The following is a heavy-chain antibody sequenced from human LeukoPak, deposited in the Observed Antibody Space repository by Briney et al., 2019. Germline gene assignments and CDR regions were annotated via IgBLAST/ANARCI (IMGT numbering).Heavy chain of an antibody. J-gene: IGHJ4*02. CDR1: GYTFTGYY. CDR3: ARAGRCSGGSCYSNSPHFDY. V-gene: IGHV1-2*02. D-gene: IGHD2-15*01. Sequence: ASVKVSCKASGYTFTGYYMHWVRQAPGQGLEWMGWINPNSGGTNYAQKFQGRVTMTRDTSISTAYMELSRLRSDDTAVYYCARAGRCSGGSCYSNSPHFDYWGQGTLVTVSS. CDR2: INPNSGGT.